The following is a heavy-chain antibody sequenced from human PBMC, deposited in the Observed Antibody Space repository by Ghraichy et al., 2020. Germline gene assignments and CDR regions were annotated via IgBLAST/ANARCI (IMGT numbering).Heavy chain of an antibody. V-gene: IGHV4-38-2*02. CDR3: TRDFGSGRVDY. J-gene: IGHJ4*02. Sequence: SETLSLTCTVSGDSIISNYHWGWIRQPPGKELEWIGSIYYSGTTYYNPSLKSRVTISVDTSKNQFSLKLTSVTAADTALYYCTRDFGSGRVDYWGQGT. CDR1: GDSIISNYH. D-gene: IGHD3-10*01. CDR2: IYYSGTT.